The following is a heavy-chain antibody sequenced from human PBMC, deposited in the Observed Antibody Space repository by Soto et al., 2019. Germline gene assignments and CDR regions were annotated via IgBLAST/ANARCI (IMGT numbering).Heavy chain of an antibody. CDR3: ARNGVVLMVYANNYYYSTDV. CDR2: IIPIFGTA. D-gene: IGHD2-8*01. J-gene: IGHJ6*02. CDR1: GGTFSSYA. Sequence: SVKVSCKASGGTFSSYAISWVRQAPGQGLEWMGGIIPIFGTANYAQKFQGRVTITADESTSTAYMELSSMRSQDTAVYYCARNGVVLMVYANNYYYSTDVWGQGTTVTVSS. V-gene: IGHV1-69*13.